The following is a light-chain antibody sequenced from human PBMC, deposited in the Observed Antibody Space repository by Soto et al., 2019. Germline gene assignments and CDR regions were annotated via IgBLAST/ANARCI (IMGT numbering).Light chain of an antibody. J-gene: IGLJ1*01. CDR3: CSYAGSSSLV. V-gene: IGLV2-23*01. CDR1: SSDVGSYSL. CDR2: GAS. Sequence: QSALTQPASVSGSPGQSITISCTGTSSDVGSYSLISWYQQQPGKAPKLVIYGASERPSGVSDRFSGSKSGNTASLTIYGLQPEDEAAYYCCSYAGSSSLVSGTGTKVTVL.